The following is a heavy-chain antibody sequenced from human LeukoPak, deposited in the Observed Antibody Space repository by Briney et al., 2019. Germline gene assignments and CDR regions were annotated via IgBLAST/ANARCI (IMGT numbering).Heavy chain of an antibody. D-gene: IGHD6-6*01. CDR1: GGSFSGYY. CDR3: ARVEYTNFDY. J-gene: IGHJ4*02. Sequence: SETLSLTCAVYGGSFSGYYWSWIRQPPGKGLEWIGEINHSGSTNYNPSLKSRVTISVDTSKNQFSLKLSSVTAADTAVYYCARVEYTNFDYWGQGTLVTVSS. CDR2: INHSGST. V-gene: IGHV4-34*01.